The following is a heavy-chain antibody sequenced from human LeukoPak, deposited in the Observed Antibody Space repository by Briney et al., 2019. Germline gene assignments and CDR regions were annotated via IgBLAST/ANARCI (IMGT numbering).Heavy chain of an antibody. CDR2: ISSSGSYI. CDR1: GFTFSSYS. J-gene: IGHJ4*02. Sequence: KPGGSLRLSCAASGFTFSSYSMNWVRQAPGKGLEWVSSISSSGSYIYYADSVKGRFTISRDNAKNSLYLQMNSLRAEDTAVYYCARDISGWLDYWGQGTLVSVSS. V-gene: IGHV3-21*01. CDR3: ARDISGWLDY. D-gene: IGHD6-19*01.